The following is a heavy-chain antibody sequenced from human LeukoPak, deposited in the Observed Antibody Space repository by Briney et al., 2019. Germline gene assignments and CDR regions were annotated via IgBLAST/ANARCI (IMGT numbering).Heavy chain of an antibody. D-gene: IGHD4-17*01. Sequence: SETLSLTCTVSGGSISSGGYYWSWVRQHPGKGLEWIGSIYYSGSTYYNPSLKSRVTISVDTSKNQFSLKLSSVTAADTAVYYCARFPSPSTYGDYEPPGGYWGQGTLVTVSS. J-gene: IGHJ4*02. CDR1: GGSISSGGYY. V-gene: IGHV4-39*01. CDR3: ARFPSPSTYGDYEPPGGY. CDR2: IYYSGST.